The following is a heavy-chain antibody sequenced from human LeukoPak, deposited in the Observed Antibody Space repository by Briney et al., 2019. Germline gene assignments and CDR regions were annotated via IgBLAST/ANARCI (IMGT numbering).Heavy chain of an antibody. CDR2: ISYDGSNK. V-gene: IGHV3-30*18. CDR1: GFTFSSYG. Sequence: GGSLRLSCAASGFTFSSYGMHWVRQAPGKGLEWVAVISYDGSNKYYADSVKGRFTISRDNSKNTLYLQMNSLRAEDTAVYYCAKPPKLLWFGELLSPFDYWGQGTLVTVSS. J-gene: IGHJ4*02. D-gene: IGHD3-10*01. CDR3: AKPPKLLWFGELLSPFDY.